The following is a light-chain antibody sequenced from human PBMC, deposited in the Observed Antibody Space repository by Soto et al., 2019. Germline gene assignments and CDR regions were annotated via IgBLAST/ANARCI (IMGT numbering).Light chain of an antibody. V-gene: IGLV2-14*01. CDR2: DVG. CDR3: SSYTSSSTVHVV. Sequence: QSALTQPASVSGSPGQSITISCTGTSSDVGGYNYVSWYQQHPGKAPKLMIYDVGNRPSGVSNRFSGSKSGNTASLTISGLQAEDEADYYCSSYTSSSTVHVVFGGGTKVTVL. J-gene: IGLJ2*01. CDR1: SSDVGGYNY.